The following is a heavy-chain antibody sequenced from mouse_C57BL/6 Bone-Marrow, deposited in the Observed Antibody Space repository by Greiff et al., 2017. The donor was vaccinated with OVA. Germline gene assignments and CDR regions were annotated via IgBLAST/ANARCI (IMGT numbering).Heavy chain of an antibody. CDR1: GFNIKDDY. CDR2: IDPENGDT. CDR3: TTTVVDPFDY. D-gene: IGHD1-1*01. J-gene: IGHJ2*01. Sequence: DVHLVESGAELVRPGASVKLSCTASGFNIKDDYMHWVKQRPEQGLEWIGWIDPENGDTEYASKFQGKATITADTSSNTAYLQLSSLTSEDTAVYYCTTTVVDPFDYWGQGTTLTVSS. V-gene: IGHV14-4*01.